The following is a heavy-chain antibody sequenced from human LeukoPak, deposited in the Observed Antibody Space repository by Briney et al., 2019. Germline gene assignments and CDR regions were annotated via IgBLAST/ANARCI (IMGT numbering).Heavy chain of an antibody. J-gene: IGHJ4*02. CDR3: ARVSRYSYGSFDY. V-gene: IGHV3-30*02. CDR2: IRYDGSNK. CDR1: GFTFSSYG. Sequence: GGSLRLSCAASGFTFSSYGMHWVRQAPGKGLEWVAFIRYDGSNKYYADSVKGRFTISRDNSKNTLYLQMNSLRAEDTAVYYCARVSRYSYGSFDYWGQGTLVTVSS. D-gene: IGHD5-18*01.